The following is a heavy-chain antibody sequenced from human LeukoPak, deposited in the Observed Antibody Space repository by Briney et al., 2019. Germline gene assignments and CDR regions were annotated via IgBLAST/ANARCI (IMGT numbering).Heavy chain of an antibody. J-gene: IGHJ4*02. V-gene: IGHV4-34*01. Sequence: PSETLSLTCAVYGGSFSGYYWSWIRQPPGKGLEWIGEINHSGSTNYNPSLKSRVTISVDTSKNQFSLKLSSVTAADTAVYYCARVVLWFGELFYLRDVLDYWGQGTLVTVSS. D-gene: IGHD3-10*01. CDR2: INHSGST. CDR3: ARVVLWFGELFYLRDVLDY. CDR1: GGSFSGYY.